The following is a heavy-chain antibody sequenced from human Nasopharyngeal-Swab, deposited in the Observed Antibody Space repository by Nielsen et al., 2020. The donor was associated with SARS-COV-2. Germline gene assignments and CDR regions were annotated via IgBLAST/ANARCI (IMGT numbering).Heavy chain of an antibody. V-gene: IGHV4-59*08. J-gene: IGHJ6*03. CDR1: GGSISSYY. Sequence: SETLSLTCTVSGGSISSYYWTWIRQSPGKGLEWIGYTYYSGSTDYNPSLKGRVTISVDTSKNQFSLKLNSVTAADTAVYYCARHAPPVYYYYMDVWGKGTTVTVSS. CDR2: TYYSGST. CDR3: ARHAPPVYYYYMDV.